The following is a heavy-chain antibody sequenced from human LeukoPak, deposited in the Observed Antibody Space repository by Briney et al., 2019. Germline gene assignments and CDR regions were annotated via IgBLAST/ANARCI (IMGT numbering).Heavy chain of an antibody. V-gene: IGHV3-7*05. J-gene: IGHJ5*02. CDR2: IKQDGSEK. CDR3: ARENLRLGYCSSTSCRYAKGFDP. Sequence: GGSLRLSCAASGFTFSSYWMSWDRQAPGKGLEWVANIKQDGSEKYYVDSVKGRFTISRDNAKNSLYLQMNSLRAEDTAVYYCARENLRLGYCSSTSCRYAKGFDPWGQGTLVTVSS. D-gene: IGHD2-2*01. CDR1: GFTFSSYW.